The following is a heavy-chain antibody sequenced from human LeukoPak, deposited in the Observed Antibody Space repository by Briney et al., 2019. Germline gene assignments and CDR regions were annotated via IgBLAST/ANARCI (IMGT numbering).Heavy chain of an antibody. J-gene: IGHJ3*02. CDR1: GYTFTGYY. Sequence: GASVKVSCKASGYTFTGYYMHWVRQAPGQGLEWMGWINPNSGGTKYAQKFQGGVTMTTDTSISTAYMELSGLRSDDMGVYYCARGFVYCGGDCYQSERAFDIWGQGTMVSVSS. CDR3: ARGFVYCGGDCYQSERAFDI. D-gene: IGHD2-21*01. V-gene: IGHV1-2*02. CDR2: INPNSGGT.